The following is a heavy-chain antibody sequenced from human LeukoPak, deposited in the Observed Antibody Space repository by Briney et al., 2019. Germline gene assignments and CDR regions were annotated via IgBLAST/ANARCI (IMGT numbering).Heavy chain of an antibody. CDR3: ARDGYNWNDVSAFDI. Sequence: GGSLRLSCAASGFTFSSYAMHWVRQAPGKGLVWVALISYNGSDKYYIDSVKGRFTISRDNSKNSLYLQMNSLRAEDTALYYCARDGYNWNDVSAFDIWGQGTMVTVSS. D-gene: IGHD1-20*01. CDR2: ISYNGSDK. CDR1: GFTFSSYA. J-gene: IGHJ3*02. V-gene: IGHV3-30*04.